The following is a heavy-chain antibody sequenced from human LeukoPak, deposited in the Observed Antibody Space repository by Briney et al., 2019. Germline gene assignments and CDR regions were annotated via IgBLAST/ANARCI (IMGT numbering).Heavy chain of an antibody. D-gene: IGHD1-26*01. J-gene: IGHJ4*02. CDR2: ISSNHKTI. Sequence: GGSLRLSCAASGFTFSDYYMSWIRQAPGKGLEWVSYISSNHKTIYYAASVKDRFTISRDNANNSLFLQLNSLTAEDTAIYYCARGYRGSYFFDYWGQGILVTVSS. CDR1: GFTFSDYY. V-gene: IGHV3-11*01. CDR3: ARGYRGSYFFDY.